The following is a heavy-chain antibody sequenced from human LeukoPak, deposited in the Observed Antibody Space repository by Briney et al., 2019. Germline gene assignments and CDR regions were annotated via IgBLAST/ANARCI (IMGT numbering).Heavy chain of an antibody. CDR2: INHSGST. Sequence: SETLSLTCAVYGGSFSGYYWSWIRQPPGKGLEWIGEINHSGSTNYNPSLKSRVTISVDTSKNQFSLKLSPVTAADTAVYYCARDGRRLDSWGQGTLVTVSS. J-gene: IGHJ4*02. D-gene: IGHD5-12*01. CDR3: ARDGRRLDS. CDR1: GGSFSGYY. V-gene: IGHV4-34*01.